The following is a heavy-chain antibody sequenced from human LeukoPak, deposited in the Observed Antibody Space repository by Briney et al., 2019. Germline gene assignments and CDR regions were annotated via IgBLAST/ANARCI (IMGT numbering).Heavy chain of an antibody. CDR3: AKIRGVYYYYYGMDV. D-gene: IGHD3-3*01. CDR1: GFTFSSYG. J-gene: IGHJ6*04. V-gene: IGHV3-30*18. Sequence: PGGSLRLSCAASGFTFSSYGMHWVRQAPGKGLEWVAVISYDGSNKYYADSVKGRFTISRDNSKNTLYLQMSSLRAEDTAVYYCAKIRGVYYYYYGMDVWGKGTTVTVSS. CDR2: ISYDGSNK.